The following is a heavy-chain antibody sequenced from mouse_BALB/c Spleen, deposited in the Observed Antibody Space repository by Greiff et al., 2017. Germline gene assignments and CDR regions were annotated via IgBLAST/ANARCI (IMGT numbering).Heavy chain of an antibody. J-gene: IGHJ2*01. D-gene: IGHD2-3*01. V-gene: IGHV10-3*03. CDR1: GFTFNTYA. CDR3: VRESDGYYFDY. CDR2: IRSKSNNYAT. Sequence: EVKLVESGGGLVQPKGSLKLSCAASGFTFNTYAMHWVCQAPGKGLEWVARIRSKSNNYATYYADSVKDRFTISRDDSQSMLYLQMNNLKTEDTAMYYCVRESDGYYFDYGGQGTTLTVSS.